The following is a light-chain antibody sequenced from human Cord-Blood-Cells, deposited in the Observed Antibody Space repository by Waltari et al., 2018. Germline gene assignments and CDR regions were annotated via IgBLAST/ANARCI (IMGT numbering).Light chain of an antibody. CDR3: QSADSSGTWV. Sequence: SYELTQPPSVSVSPGQTARITCSGDALPKQYAYWYQQKPGQAPVLGIYKDSERPSGIPERVSGSSSGTTGTLTIRGVQAEDEADYYCQSADSSGTWVVGGGTKLTVL. V-gene: IGLV3-25*03. J-gene: IGLJ3*02. CDR1: ALPKQY. CDR2: KDS.